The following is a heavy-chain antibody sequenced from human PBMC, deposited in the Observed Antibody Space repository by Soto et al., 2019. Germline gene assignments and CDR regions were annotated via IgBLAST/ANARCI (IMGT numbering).Heavy chain of an antibody. Sequence: SETLSLTCAVYGGSFSGYYWTWIRKPPGTGLEWIGNINHSENTYYNPSLQSRVTISVDTSKNEFSLRLSSVTAADTAVYYCARLNGYCISTNCHGYYGMDVWGQGTTVTVS. V-gene: IGHV4-34*01. D-gene: IGHD2-2*03. CDR1: GGSFSGYY. CDR2: INHSENT. CDR3: ARLNGYCISTNCHGYYGMDV. J-gene: IGHJ6*02.